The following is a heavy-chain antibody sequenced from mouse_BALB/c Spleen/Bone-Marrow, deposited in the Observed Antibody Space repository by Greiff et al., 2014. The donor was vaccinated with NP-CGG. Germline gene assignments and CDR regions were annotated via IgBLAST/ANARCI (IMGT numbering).Heavy chain of an antibody. CDR3: ARYDGYLDY. Sequence: VQLQQSGAELVRPGTSVKVSCKASGYAFTDYLMEWLKQRPGQGLEWIGVINPGSGSTNYNEKFKDEATLTADTSSNTAYMQLSSLTSDDSAVYFCARYDGYLDYWGQGTTLTVSS. V-gene: IGHV1-54*01. D-gene: IGHD2-3*01. J-gene: IGHJ2*01. CDR2: INPGSGST. CDR1: GYAFTDYL.